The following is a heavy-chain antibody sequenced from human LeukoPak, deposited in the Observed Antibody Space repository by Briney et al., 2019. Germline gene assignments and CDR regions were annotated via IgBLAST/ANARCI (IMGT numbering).Heavy chain of an antibody. Sequence: SETLSLTCSVSGGSINSHYWSWIRQPPGKRRERIGYIFNTGNTNYTPSLASRVTMSVDTSRAPFFLRLSPVTAADTAIYYCASRPADTTWYGVFDYWSQGTLVTVSS. CDR2: IFNTGNT. D-gene: IGHD3-10*01. CDR3: ASRPADTTWYGVFDY. J-gene: IGHJ4*02. V-gene: IGHV4-59*11. CDR1: GGSINSHY.